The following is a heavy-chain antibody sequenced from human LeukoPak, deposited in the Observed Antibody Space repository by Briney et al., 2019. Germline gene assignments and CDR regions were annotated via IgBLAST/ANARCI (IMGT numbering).Heavy chain of an antibody. J-gene: IGHJ3*02. CDR2: IYTSGST. Sequence: SETLSLTCTVSGGSISSYYWSWIRQPPGKGLEWIGRIYTSGSTNYNPSLKSRVTMSVDTSKNQFSLKLSSVTAADTAVYYCARDRGSYYNDAFDIWGQGTMVTVSS. V-gene: IGHV4-4*07. D-gene: IGHD1-26*01. CDR3: ARDRGSYYNDAFDI. CDR1: GGSISSYY.